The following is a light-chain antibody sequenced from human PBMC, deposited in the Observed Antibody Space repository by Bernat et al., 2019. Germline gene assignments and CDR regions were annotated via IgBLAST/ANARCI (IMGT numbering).Light chain of an antibody. CDR3: QQSYSTPS. V-gene: IGKV1-39*01. CDR2: AAS. J-gene: IGKJ1*01. Sequence: DIQMTQSPSSLSASVGDRVTITCRASQSISSYLNWYQQKPGKAPKLLIYAASSLQSGVPSRFSGSGSGTEFTLTISSLQPEDFATYYCQQSYSTPSFGKGTEVEIK. CDR1: QSISSY.